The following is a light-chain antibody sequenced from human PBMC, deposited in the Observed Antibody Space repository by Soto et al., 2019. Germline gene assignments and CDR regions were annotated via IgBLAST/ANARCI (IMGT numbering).Light chain of an antibody. CDR3: QPSGSSGT. CDR2: GAS. CDR1: QSVSSSY. Sequence: EIVLTPSPCTLSLSPGARATLSCRASQSVSSSYLGWYQQKPGQAPRLLIYGASNRATGIPARFRGRGSGTDFTLPITRLETQDLAVSYCQPSGSSGTFAQGTQVDIK. V-gene: IGKV3-20*01. J-gene: IGKJ1*01.